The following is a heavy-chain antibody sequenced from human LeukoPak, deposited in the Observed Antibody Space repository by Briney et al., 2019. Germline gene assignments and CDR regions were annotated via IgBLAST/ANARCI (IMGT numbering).Heavy chain of an antibody. D-gene: IGHD3-9*01. CDR3: ARGYDILTGYYKGDFDY. V-gene: IGHV4-30-4*08. CDR1: GGSTSSGDYY. Sequence: PSETLSLTCTVSGGSTSSGDYYWSWIRQPPGKGLEWIGYIYYSGSTYYNPSLKSRVTISVDTSKNQFSLKLSSVTAADTAVYYCARGYDILTGYYKGDFDYWGQGTLVTVSS. J-gene: IGHJ4*02. CDR2: IYYSGST.